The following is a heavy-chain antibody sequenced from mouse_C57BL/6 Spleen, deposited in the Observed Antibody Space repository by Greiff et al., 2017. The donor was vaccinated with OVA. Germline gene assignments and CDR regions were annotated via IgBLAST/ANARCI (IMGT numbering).Heavy chain of an antibody. D-gene: IGHD2-4*01. CDR2: IWSDGST. Sequence: VKLMESGPGLVAPSQSLSITCTVSGFSLTSYGVHWVRQPPGKGLEWLVVIWSDGSTTYNSALKSRLSISKDNSKSQVFLKMNSLQTDDTAMYYCARHGGLRLLYAMDYWGQGTSVTVSS. CDR1: GFSLTSYG. J-gene: IGHJ4*01. CDR3: ARHGGLRLLYAMDY. V-gene: IGHV2-6-1*01.